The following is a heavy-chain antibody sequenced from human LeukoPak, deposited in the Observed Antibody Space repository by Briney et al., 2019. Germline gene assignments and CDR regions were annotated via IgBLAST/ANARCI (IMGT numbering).Heavy chain of an antibody. J-gene: IGHJ4*02. CDR2: MSPNSGNT. D-gene: IGHD4-17*01. CDR3: ARTPPDYGIDY. V-gene: IGHV1-8*01. CDR1: GYTFISYD. Sequence: GASVKVSCKASGYTFISYDINWVRQATGQGLEWMGWMSPNSGNTGYAQKFQGRITMTKSTSISTAYMELSDLESEDTAVYCCARTPPDYGIDYWGQGTLVTVSS.